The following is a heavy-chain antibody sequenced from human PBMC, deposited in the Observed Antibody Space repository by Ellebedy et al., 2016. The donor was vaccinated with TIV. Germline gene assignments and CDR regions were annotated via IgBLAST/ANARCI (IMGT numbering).Heavy chain of an antibody. V-gene: IGHV3-7*03. CDR1: GFTFSSYW. J-gene: IGHJ3*02. CDR3: ARSPFSVHDAFDI. Sequence: GESLKISXAASGFTFSSYWMSWVRQAPGKGLEWVANIKQDGSEKYYVDSVKGRFTISRDNAKNSLYLQMNSLRAEDTAVYYCARSPFSVHDAFDIWGQGTMVTVSS. CDR2: IKQDGSEK. D-gene: IGHD2/OR15-2a*01.